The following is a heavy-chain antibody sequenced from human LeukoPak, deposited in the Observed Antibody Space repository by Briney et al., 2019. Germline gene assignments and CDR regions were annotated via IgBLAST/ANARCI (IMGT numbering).Heavy chain of an antibody. J-gene: IGHJ5*02. D-gene: IGHD2-2*01. CDR1: GGSFSGYY. V-gene: IGHV4-34*01. CDR3: ARPTIDCSSTSCPRAIWFDP. CDR2: INHSGST. Sequence: SETLSLTCAVYGGSFSGYYWSWIRQPPGKGLEWIGEINHSGSTNYNPSLKSRVTISVDTSKKQSSLKLSSVTAADTAVYYCARPTIDCSSTSCPRAIWFDPWGQGTLVTVSS.